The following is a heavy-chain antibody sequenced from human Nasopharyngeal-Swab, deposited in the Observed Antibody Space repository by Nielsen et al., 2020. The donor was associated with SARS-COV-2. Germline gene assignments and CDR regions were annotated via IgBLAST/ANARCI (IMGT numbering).Heavy chain of an antibody. D-gene: IGHD3-10*01. J-gene: IGHJ6*02. V-gene: IGHV6-1*01. Sequence: LRPSCAISGDSVSSNSAAWNWIRQSPSRGLEWLGRTYYRSKWYNDYAVSVKSRITINPDTSKNQFSLQLNSVTPEDTAVYYCARDLLWFGELSLEFGNGMDVWGQGTTVTVCS. CDR2: TYYRSKWYN. CDR3: ARDLLWFGELSLEFGNGMDV. CDR1: GDSVSSNSAA.